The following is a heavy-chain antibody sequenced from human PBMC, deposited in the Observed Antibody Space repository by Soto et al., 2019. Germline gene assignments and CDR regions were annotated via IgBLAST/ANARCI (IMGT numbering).Heavy chain of an antibody. CDR2: IIPIFGTA. Sequence: QVQLVQSGAEVKKPGSSVKVSCKASGGTFSSYAISWVRQAPGQGLEWMGGIIPIFGTANYAQKFQGRVTITADESTSKAYMELSSRSPEDTAVYYCARPVPDYSNPYYYCGMDVWGQGTTVTVSS. CDR1: GGTFSSYA. CDR3: ARPVPDYSNPYYYCGMDV. V-gene: IGHV1-69*12. J-gene: IGHJ6*02. D-gene: IGHD4-4*01.